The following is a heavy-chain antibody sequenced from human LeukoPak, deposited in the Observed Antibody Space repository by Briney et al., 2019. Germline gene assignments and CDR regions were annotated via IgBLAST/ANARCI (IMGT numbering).Heavy chain of an antibody. Sequence: SGTLSLTCTVSGGSISNYYWSWIRQPPGKELEWIGYVFYGGSTNYNPSLKSRVSISADASNNQFSLKLTSVTAADTAIYYCARGICPNGVCSFHPFDYWGQGTLVTVSS. CDR2: VFYGGST. J-gene: IGHJ4*02. V-gene: IGHV4-59*01. CDR3: ARGICPNGVCSFHPFDY. D-gene: IGHD2-8*01. CDR1: GGSISNYY.